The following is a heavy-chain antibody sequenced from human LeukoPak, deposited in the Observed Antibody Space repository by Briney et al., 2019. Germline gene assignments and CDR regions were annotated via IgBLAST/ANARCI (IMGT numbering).Heavy chain of an antibody. CDR3: ARDRGGVHGVMDY. Sequence: GGSLRLSCAASGFTFSSYTMSWVRQAPGKGLEWVSSISSSGSYTYSADSVKGRFTISRDNAKTSLYLQMNSLRAEDTAIYYCARDRGGVHGVMDYWGQGTLVTVSS. J-gene: IGHJ4*02. D-gene: IGHD3-16*01. V-gene: IGHV3-21*06. CDR2: ISSSGSYT. CDR1: GFTFSSYT.